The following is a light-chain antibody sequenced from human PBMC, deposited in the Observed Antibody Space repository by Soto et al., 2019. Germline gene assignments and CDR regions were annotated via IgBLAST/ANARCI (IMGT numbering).Light chain of an antibody. CDR3: QQYNSSPVT. Sequence: DIQMTQSPSTLSASVGERVTITCRASQSISSWLAWYQQQPGKAPKLLIYDASSLESGVPSRFSGSGSGTEFTLTISSLQPDDFATYYCQQYNSSPVTFGQGTKVEIK. V-gene: IGKV1-5*01. CDR1: QSISSW. CDR2: DAS. J-gene: IGKJ1*01.